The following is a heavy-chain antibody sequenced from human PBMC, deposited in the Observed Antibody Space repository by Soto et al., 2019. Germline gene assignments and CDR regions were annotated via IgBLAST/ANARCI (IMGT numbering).Heavy chain of an antibody. CDR1: NDSINSYY. J-gene: IGHJ5*01. V-gene: IGHV4-59*01. CDR2: SYFSGGT. CDR3: VRELSRGWFDP. D-gene: IGHD3-16*01. Sequence: SETLSLTCTVSNDSINSYYWSWIRQPPGKGLEWIGYSYFSGGTDYNPSLKGRVTISVDRSRNQFSLKLTSVTAADTAVYYCVRELSRGWFDPWGQGTLVTASS.